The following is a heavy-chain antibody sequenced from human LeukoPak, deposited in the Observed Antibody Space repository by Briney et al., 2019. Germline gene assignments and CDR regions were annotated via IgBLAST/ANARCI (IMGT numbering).Heavy chain of an antibody. Sequence: SETLSLTCTVSGDFITAYYWSWIRQPPGKGLEWIGSIYYSGSTYYNPSLKSRVTISVDTSKNQFSLKLSSVTAADTAVYYCARGDCSGGSCCSGWFDPWGQGTLVTVSS. CDR3: ARGDCSGGSCCSGWFDP. D-gene: IGHD2-15*01. V-gene: IGHV4-38-2*02. CDR1: GDFITAYY. CDR2: IYYSGST. J-gene: IGHJ5*02.